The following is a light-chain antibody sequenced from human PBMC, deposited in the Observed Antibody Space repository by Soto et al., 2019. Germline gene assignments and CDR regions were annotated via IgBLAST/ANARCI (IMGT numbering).Light chain of an antibody. Sequence: DIQMTQSPSTLSASIGDRVTITCRASQSINTWLAWYQQKPGRAPKLLIYKASTLESGVPSRFSGSGSGTEFTLTIGCLQLDDFATYHCQHYNSYSEFTFGPGTKVDIK. CDR1: QSINTW. V-gene: IGKV1-5*03. CDR3: QHYNSYSEFT. J-gene: IGKJ3*01. CDR2: KAS.